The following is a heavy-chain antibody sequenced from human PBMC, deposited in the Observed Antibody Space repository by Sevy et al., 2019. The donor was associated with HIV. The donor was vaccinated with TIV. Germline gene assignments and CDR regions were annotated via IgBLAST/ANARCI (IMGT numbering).Heavy chain of an antibody. Sequence: GESLKISCKGSGYSFTSYWIGWVRQMPGKGLEWMGIIYPGDSDTRYSPSFQGQVTISADKSISTAYLQWSSLKASDTAMYYCAGQNAGEWYFDWLLSYWFDPWGQGTLVTVSS. D-gene: IGHD3-9*01. CDR2: IYPGDSDT. CDR1: GYSFTSYW. V-gene: IGHV5-51*01. CDR3: AGQNAGEWYFDWLLSYWFDP. J-gene: IGHJ5*02.